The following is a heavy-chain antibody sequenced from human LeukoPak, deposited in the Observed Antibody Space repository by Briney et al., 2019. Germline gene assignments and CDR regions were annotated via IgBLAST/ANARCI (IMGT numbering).Heavy chain of an antibody. V-gene: IGHV4-38-2*02. Sequence: SETLSLTCTVSGYSISSNYHWGWIRQPPGKGLEWIATIYHSGSTYYNPSLKSRVTMSVDTSKNQFSLKLSSVTAADTAVYYCARSQWPPVDDAFDIWGQGTMVTVSS. CDR3: ARSQWPPVDDAFDI. J-gene: IGHJ3*02. CDR2: IYHSGST. CDR1: GYSISSNYH. D-gene: IGHD6-19*01.